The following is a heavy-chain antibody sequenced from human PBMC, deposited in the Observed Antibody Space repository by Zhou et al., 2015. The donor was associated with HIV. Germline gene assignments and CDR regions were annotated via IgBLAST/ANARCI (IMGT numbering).Heavy chain of an antibody. V-gene: IGHV1-69*05. CDR3: ARDRGSSGWGLY. CDR2: IIPIFGTA. Sequence: VQSQVQLVQSGAEVKVSCKASGGTFSSYAISWVRQAPGQGLEWMGGIIPIFGTANYAQKLQGRVTMTTDTYTSTAYMELRSLRSDDTAVYYCARDRGSSGWGLYWGQGTLVTVSS. D-gene: IGHD6-19*01. J-gene: IGHJ4*02. CDR1: GGTFSSYA.